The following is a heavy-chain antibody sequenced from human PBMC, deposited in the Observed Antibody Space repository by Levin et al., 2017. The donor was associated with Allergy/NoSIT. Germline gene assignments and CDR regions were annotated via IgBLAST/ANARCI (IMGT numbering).Heavy chain of an antibody. CDR2: IYSGGSI. V-gene: IGHV3-53*01. Sequence: GGSLRLSCAASGFTLSSNYMTWVRQAPGKGLEWVSVIYSGGSIYYADSVKGRFTISRDSSKNTLYLQMNSLRVEDTAIYYCARSTPSGNWYFDLWGRGTLVTVSS. J-gene: IGHJ2*01. CDR3: ARSTPSGNWYFDL. D-gene: IGHD2-15*01. CDR1: GFTLSSNY.